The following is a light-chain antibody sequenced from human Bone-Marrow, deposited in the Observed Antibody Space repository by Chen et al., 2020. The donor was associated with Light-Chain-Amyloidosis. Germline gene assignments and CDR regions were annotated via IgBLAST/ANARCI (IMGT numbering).Light chain of an antibody. Sequence: HSALTQPASVSGSPGQSITISCTGTSSDVGGYNYVSWYQQHPAKAPKLMIYDVRNRPSGVSNRVSGSKAGNTAYLTSSGLQAEDEADYYCRSYTSSSTLEVFGGGTKLTVL. V-gene: IGLV2-14*01. CDR2: DVR. CDR3: RSYTSSSTLEV. CDR1: SSDVGGYNY. J-gene: IGLJ3*02.